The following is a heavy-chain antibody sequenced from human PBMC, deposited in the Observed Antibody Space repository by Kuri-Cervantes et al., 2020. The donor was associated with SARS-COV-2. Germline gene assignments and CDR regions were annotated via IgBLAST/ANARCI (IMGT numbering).Heavy chain of an antibody. D-gene: IGHD4-17*01. CDR2: IYYSGST. CDR3: ARELGLTTVNWFDP. Sequence: GSLRLSCTVSVGSISSYYWSWIRQPPGKGLEWIGYIYYSGSTNYNPSLKSRVTISVDTSKNQFSLKLSSVTAADTAVYYCARELGLTTVNWFDPWGQGTLVTVSS. V-gene: IGHV4-59*01. J-gene: IGHJ5*02. CDR1: VGSISSYY.